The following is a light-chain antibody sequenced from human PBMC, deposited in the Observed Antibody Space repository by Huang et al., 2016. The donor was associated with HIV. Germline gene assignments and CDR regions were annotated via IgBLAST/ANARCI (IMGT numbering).Light chain of an antibody. J-gene: IGKJ1*01. V-gene: IGKV3-15*01. CDR2: DSS. CDR3: QQYNNWPQT. Sequence: EIVMTQSPATLSVSPGERATLSCRASQTVTTNLVWYQQKPGQAPRRLIYDSSTRATGIPARFSGSGSGTEFTLTISSLQSEDFAVYHCQQYNNWPQTFGQGTKVEMK. CDR1: QTVTTN.